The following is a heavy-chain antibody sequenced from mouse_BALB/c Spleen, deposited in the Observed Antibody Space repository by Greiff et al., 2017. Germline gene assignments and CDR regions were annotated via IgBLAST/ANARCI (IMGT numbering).Heavy chain of an antibody. V-gene: IGHV1-69*02. CDR2: IYPSDSYT. CDR1: GYTFTSYW. Sequence: QVHVKQPGAELVRPGASVKLSCKASGYTFTSYWINWVKQRPGQGLEWIGNIYPSDSYTNYNQKFKDKATLTVDKSSSTAYMQLSSPTSEDSAVYYCTGGYYAMDYWGQGTSVTVSS. J-gene: IGHJ4*01. CDR3: TGGYYAMDY.